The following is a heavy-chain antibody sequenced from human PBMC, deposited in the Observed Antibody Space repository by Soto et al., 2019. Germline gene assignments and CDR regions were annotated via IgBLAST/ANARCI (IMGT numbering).Heavy chain of an antibody. CDR1: GFTFSSYA. CDR3: ARAFGYSYGLGSGY. Sequence: QAGGSLRLSCAASGFTFSSYAMHWVRQAPGKGLEWVAVISYDGSNKYYADSVKGRFTISRDNSKNTLYLQMNSLRAEDTAVYYCARAFGYSYGLGSGYWGQGTLVTVSS. V-gene: IGHV3-30-3*01. D-gene: IGHD5-18*01. J-gene: IGHJ4*02. CDR2: ISYDGSNK.